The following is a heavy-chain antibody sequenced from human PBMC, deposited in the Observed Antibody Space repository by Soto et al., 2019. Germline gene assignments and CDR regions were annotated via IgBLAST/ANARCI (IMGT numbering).Heavy chain of an antibody. V-gene: IGHV3-21*01. Sequence: GGSLRLSCAASGFTFSSYSMNWVRQAPGKGLEWVSSISSSSSYIYYADSVKGRFTISRDNAKNSLYLQMNSLRAEDTAVYYCARGFFDRNPYYYYGMDVWGQGTTVTVSS. D-gene: IGHD3-9*01. CDR3: ARGFFDRNPYYYYGMDV. CDR1: GFTFSSYS. CDR2: ISSSSSYI. J-gene: IGHJ6*02.